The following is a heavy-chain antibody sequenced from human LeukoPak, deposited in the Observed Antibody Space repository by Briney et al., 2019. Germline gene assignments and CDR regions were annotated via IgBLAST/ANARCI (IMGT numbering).Heavy chain of an antibody. CDR3: ARDVSGMDV. Sequence: AGGSLRLSCAASGFTFSSYGMHWVRQAPGKGLEWVAVIWYDGSNKYYADSVKGRFTISSDNSKNTLYLQMNSLRAEDTAVYYCARDVSGMDVWGKGTAVTVSS. J-gene: IGHJ6*04. D-gene: IGHD5/OR15-5a*01. V-gene: IGHV3-33*01. CDR2: IWYDGSNK. CDR1: GFTFSSYG.